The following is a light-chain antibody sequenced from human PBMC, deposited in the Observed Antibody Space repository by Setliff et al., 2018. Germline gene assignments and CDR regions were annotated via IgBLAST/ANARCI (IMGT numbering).Light chain of an antibody. CDR1: SDNIGRNA. CDR3: STWDYSLRTHV. CDR2: GNF. V-gene: IGLV1-44*01. Sequence: QSALTREASVSGTVGQKVTLSCTGESDNIGRNAVGWYQQSSHGAPKTVMLGNFLPSGIPDRFSGSKSGTTASLTISGLQLEDEADYYCSTWDYSLRTHVFGTGTKV. J-gene: IGLJ1*01.